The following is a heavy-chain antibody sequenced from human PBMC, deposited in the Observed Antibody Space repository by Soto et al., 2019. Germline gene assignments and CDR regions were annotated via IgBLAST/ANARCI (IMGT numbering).Heavy chain of an antibody. D-gene: IGHD3-10*01. V-gene: IGHV3-66*01. Sequence: GGSLRLSCEASGFGVSGYYMSWVRQAPGKGLEWVSLIDSGGSTYSADSVKGRFTISRDKFKNTLYLQMDSLRAEDTAVYYCARALYASGSWGFYFDSWGRGSLVTVSS. CDR3: ARALYASGSWGFYFDS. CDR2: IDSGGST. J-gene: IGHJ4*02. CDR1: GFGVSGYY.